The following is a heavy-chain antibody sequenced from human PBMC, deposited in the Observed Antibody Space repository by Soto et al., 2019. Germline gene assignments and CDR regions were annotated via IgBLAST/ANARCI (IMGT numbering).Heavy chain of an antibody. CDR2: IYHSGST. J-gene: IGHJ4*02. CDR3: ARVGSSWYGLRYFDY. V-gene: IGHV4-4*02. CDR1: GGSISSSNW. Sequence: SETLSLTCAVSGGSISSSNWWSWVRQPPGKGLEWIGEIYHSGSTNYNPSLKSRVTISVDKSKNQFSLKLSSVTAADTAVYYCARVGSSWYGLRYFDYWGQGTLVTVSS. D-gene: IGHD6-13*01.